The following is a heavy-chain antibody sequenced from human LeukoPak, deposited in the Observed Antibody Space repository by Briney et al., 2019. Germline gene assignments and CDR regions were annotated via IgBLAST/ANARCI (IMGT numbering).Heavy chain of an antibody. V-gene: IGHV1-69*04. CDR2: IIPIFGIA. CDR3: ARLGCSSTSCYTDYYYYGMDV. CDR1: GGTFSSYA. D-gene: IGHD2-2*02. J-gene: IGHJ6*02. Sequence: SVKVSCKASGGTFSSYAISWVRQASGQGLEWMGRIIPIFGIANYAQKFQGRVTITADKSTSTAYMELSSLRSEDTAVYYCARLGCSSTSCYTDYYYYGMDVWGQGTTVTVSS.